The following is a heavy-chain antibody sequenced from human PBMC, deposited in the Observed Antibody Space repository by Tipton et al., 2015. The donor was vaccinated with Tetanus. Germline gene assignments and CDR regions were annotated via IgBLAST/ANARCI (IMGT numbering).Heavy chain of an antibody. Sequence: TLSLTCIVSGGSMSGSGHYGAWVRQSPGKGLEWIGDIFYSGNSIPNPSFRSRVTMSADTSRTLFSLTLMSVTAADPAVYFCARGLIDDFLGSRIYFDSWGPGTLVTVSS. J-gene: IGHJ4*02. V-gene: IGHV4-61*08. CDR3: ARGLIDDFLGSRIYFDS. D-gene: IGHD3-16*01. CDR2: IFYSGNS. CDR1: GGSMSGSGHY.